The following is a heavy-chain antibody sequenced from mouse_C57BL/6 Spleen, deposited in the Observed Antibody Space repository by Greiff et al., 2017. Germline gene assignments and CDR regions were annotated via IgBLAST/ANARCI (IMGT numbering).Heavy chain of an antibody. V-gene: IGHV1-64*01. CDR1: GYTFTSYW. D-gene: IGHD1-1*01. Sequence: QVQLQQPGAELVKPGASVKLSCKASGYTFTSYWMHWVKQRPGQGLEWIGMIHPNSGSTNYNEKFKSKATLTVDKSSSTAYMQLSSLTSEDSAVYYCARNPGSSSYERAWFAYWGQGTLVTVSA. CDR3: ARNPGSSSYERAWFAY. J-gene: IGHJ3*01. CDR2: IHPNSGST.